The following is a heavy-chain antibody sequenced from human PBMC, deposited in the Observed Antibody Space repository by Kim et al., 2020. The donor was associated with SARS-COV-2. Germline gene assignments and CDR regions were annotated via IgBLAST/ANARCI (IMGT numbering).Heavy chain of an antibody. J-gene: IGHJ4*02. D-gene: IGHD2-15*01. CDR3: ARAHGRYCSGGSCYCGY. CDR2: IKQDGSEK. V-gene: IGHV3-7*01. Sequence: GGSLRLSCAASGFTFSSYWMSWVRQAPGKGLEWVANIKQDGSEKYYVDSVKGRFTISRDNAKNSLYLQMNSLRAEDTAVYYCARAHGRYCSGGSCYCGYWGQGTLVTVSS. CDR1: GFTFSSYW.